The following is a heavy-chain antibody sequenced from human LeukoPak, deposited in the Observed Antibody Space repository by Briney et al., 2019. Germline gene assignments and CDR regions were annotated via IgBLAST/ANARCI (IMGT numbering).Heavy chain of an antibody. D-gene: IGHD3-22*01. Sequence: SETLSLTCTVSGGSISSYYWSWIRQPAGKGLEWIGRIYTSGSTNYNPSLKSRVTMSVDTSKNQFSLKLSSVTAADTAVYYCARDVYYYDSSGNAFDIWGQGTMVTVSS. J-gene: IGHJ3*02. CDR3: ARDVYYYDSSGNAFDI. CDR2: IYTSGST. V-gene: IGHV4-4*07. CDR1: GGSISSYY.